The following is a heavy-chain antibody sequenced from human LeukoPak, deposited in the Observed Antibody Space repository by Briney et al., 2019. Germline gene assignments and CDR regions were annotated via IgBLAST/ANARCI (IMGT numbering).Heavy chain of an antibody. Sequence: ASVKVSCKASGYTLTSYYMHWVRQAPGQGLEWMGWINPNTGDTSFAQKFQGRVTLTRDTSISTAYMELSRLKSDDTAVYYCARLFNYYDNSGYYQYYFDYWGQGTLITVSS. D-gene: IGHD3-22*01. J-gene: IGHJ4*02. CDR1: GYTLTSYY. V-gene: IGHV1-2*02. CDR2: INPNTGDT. CDR3: ARLFNYYDNSGYYQYYFDY.